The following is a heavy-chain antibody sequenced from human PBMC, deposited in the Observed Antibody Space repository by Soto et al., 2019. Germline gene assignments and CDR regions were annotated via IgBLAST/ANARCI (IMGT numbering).Heavy chain of an antibody. D-gene: IGHD6-19*01. Sequence: VQLLESGGVLVQPGGSLRLSCAVSGFTFSSHAMSWVRQAPGKGLECVSSSTGSGDSTYYADSVKGRFTISRDKSQSTLYLQMNSLRAEYTAVYYCAKNLQFSGWLSAQTFDYWGQGTQVTVSS. CDR2: STGSGDST. CDR1: GFTFSSHA. CDR3: AKNLQFSGWLSAQTFDY. J-gene: IGHJ4*02. V-gene: IGHV3-23*01.